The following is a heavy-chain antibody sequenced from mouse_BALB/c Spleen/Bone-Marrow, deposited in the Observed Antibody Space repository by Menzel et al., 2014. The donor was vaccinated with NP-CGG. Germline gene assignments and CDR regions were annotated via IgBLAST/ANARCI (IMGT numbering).Heavy chain of an antibody. CDR1: GFSSSSYA. CDR3: ARARGVTTATPYYFDY. V-gene: IGHV5-6-5*01. D-gene: IGHD1-2*01. CDR2: ISGGGNS. Sequence: EVQRVESGGGLVKPGGSLKLSCAASGFSSSSYAVSWVRQTPEKRLEWVASISGGGNSYHSDNMKGRFTISRGNARNILYLQMSSLRSEDTAMYYCARARGVTTATPYYFDYWGQGTALTVSS. J-gene: IGHJ2*01.